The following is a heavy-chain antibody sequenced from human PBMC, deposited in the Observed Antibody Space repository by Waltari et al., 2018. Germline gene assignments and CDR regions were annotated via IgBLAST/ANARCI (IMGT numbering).Heavy chain of an antibody. D-gene: IGHD1-7*01. CDR1: GGTFSSYA. Sequence: QVQLVQSGAEVKKPGSSVKVSCKASGGTFSSYAISWVRQAPGQGLEWMGGIFPTFGTANYAHKCQGRVTITADESTSTAYMELGSLRSEDTAVYYCARDMGRVDNWNSRKWFDPWGQGTLVTVSS. J-gene: IGHJ5*02. CDR2: IFPTFGTA. V-gene: IGHV1-69*12. CDR3: ARDMGRVDNWNSRKWFDP.